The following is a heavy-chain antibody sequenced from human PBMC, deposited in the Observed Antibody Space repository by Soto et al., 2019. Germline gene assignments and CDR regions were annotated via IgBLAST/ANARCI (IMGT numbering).Heavy chain of an antibody. V-gene: IGHV4-39*01. Sequence: SETLSLTCSASGGSITSSSHFWGWVRQPPGKGLEWIGTIYFTGNTYYTPSLKSLLTMSIDTSKNEFSLRLNSVTAADTAVYYCAGQTFTIAAASYGRSNWFDPWGPGTLVTVS. D-gene: IGHD6-25*01. CDR2: IYFTGNT. CDR1: GGSITSSSHF. J-gene: IGHJ5*02. CDR3: AGQTFTIAAASYGRSNWFDP.